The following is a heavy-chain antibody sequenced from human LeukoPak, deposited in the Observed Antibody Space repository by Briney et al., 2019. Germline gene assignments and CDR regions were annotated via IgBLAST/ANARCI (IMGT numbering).Heavy chain of an antibody. CDR2: ISDDTTYE. V-gene: IGHV3-21*01. CDR3: ARTYCSGGSCYSYFDD. CDR1: GFIFSSYT. Sequence: GGSLRLSCAASGFIFSSYTMNWVRQAPRKGLGWVSSISDDTTYEYYADSVKGRFTISRDNAKKSLYLQMSSLRAEDTAVYYCARTYCSGGSCYSYFDDWGQGTLVTVSS. J-gene: IGHJ4*02. D-gene: IGHD2-15*01.